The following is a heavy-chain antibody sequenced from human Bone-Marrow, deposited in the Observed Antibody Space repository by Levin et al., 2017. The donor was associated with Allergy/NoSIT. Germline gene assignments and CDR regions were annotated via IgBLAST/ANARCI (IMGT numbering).Heavy chain of an antibody. CDR1: GFTFSSYS. D-gene: IGHD6-19*01. V-gene: IGHV3-21*01. CDR2: ISSSSSYI. J-gene: IGHJ4*02. CDR3: ARAYSSGWDRFEPIDY. Sequence: GESLKISCAASGFTFSSYSMNWVRQAPGKGLEWVSSISSSSSYIYYADSVKGRFTISRDNAKNSLYLQMNSLRAEDTAVYYCARAYSSGWDRFEPIDYWGQGTLVTVSS.